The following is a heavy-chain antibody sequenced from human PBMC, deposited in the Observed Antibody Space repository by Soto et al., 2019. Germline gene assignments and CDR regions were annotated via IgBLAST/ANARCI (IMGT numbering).Heavy chain of an antibody. J-gene: IGHJ4*02. D-gene: IGHD3-22*01. CDR3: ARDPPNDSSGYYLGGAVDY. Sequence: PGGSLRLSCAASGFTFSSYAMHWVRQAPGKGLEWVAVISYDGSNKYYADSVKGRFTISRDNSKNTLYLQMNSLRAEDTAVYYCARDPPNDSSGYYLGGAVDYWGQGTLVTVSS. V-gene: IGHV3-30-3*01. CDR1: GFTFSSYA. CDR2: ISYDGSNK.